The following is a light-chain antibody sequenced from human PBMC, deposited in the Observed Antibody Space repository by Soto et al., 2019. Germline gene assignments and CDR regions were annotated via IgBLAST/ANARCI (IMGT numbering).Light chain of an antibody. J-gene: IGLJ1*01. V-gene: IGLV2-18*02. Sequence: QSVLTQPPSVSGSPGQSVTISCTGTSSDVGSYNRVSWYQQPPGTAAKLMISEVSNRPSGVPDRFSGSKSGNTASLTISGLQAEDEADYYCSSYTSSSTYVFGTGTKLTVL. CDR1: SSDVGSYNR. CDR3: SSYTSSSTYV. CDR2: EVS.